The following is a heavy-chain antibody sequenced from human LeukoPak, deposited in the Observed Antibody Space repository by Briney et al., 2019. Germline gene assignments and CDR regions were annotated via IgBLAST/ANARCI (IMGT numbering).Heavy chain of an antibody. V-gene: IGHV3-30*03. D-gene: IGHD1-26*01. CDR3: ARDRIVGATNYYYYGMDV. Sequence: PGGSLRLSCAASGFTFSSYGMHWVRQAPGKGLEWVAVISYDGSNKYYVDSVKGRFTISRDNAKNSLYLQMNSLRAEDTAVYYCARDRIVGATNYYYYGMDVWGQGTTVTVSS. J-gene: IGHJ6*02. CDR1: GFTFSSYG. CDR2: ISYDGSNK.